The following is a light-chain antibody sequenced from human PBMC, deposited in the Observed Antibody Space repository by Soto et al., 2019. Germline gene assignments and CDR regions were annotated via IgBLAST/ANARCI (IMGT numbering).Light chain of an antibody. CDR2: GAS. V-gene: IGKV3-20*01. J-gene: IGKJ1*01. CDR3: QQYGRSRM. CDR1: QSVSSSY. Sequence: EIVLTQSPGTLSLSPGERATLSCRASQSVSSSYLAWYQQKPGQAPRLLIYGASSRATGIPDRFSGSGSGTDFTLTISRLEPEDFAVYYCQQYGRSRMFGQGTKVDIK.